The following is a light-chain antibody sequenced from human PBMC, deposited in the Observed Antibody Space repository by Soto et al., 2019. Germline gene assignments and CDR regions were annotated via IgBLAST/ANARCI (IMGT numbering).Light chain of an antibody. Sequence: EIFITQSPATPFVSLWEIALPSFRASQSVSSNLAWYQQKPGQAPRLLIYGASTRATGIPARFSDSGSGTEFTLTISSLQSEDFAVYYCQQYNNWPPGTFGQGTKVDI. CDR2: GAS. J-gene: IGKJ1*01. CDR1: QSVSSN. V-gene: IGKV3-15*01. CDR3: QQYNNWPPGT.